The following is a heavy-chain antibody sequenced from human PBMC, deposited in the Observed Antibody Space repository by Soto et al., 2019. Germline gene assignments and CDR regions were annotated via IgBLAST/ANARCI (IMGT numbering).Heavy chain of an antibody. CDR3: VRDGTKTLRDWFDP. Sequence: SETLSLTCTVSGASISGFYWSWIRKSAGKGLEWIGRIYATGTTDYNPSLKSRVMMSVDTSKKQFSLKLRSVTAADMAVYYCVRDGTKTLRDWFDPWGQGMSVTVSS. D-gene: IGHD1-1*01. CDR2: IYATGTT. CDR1: GASISGFY. J-gene: IGHJ5*02. V-gene: IGHV4-4*07.